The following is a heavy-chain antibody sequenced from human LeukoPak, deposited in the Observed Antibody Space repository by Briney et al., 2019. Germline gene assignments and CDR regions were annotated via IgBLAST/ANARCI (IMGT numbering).Heavy chain of an antibody. V-gene: IGHV3-53*01. CDR1: GFTFSSYA. CDR3: ARASGSYYAYAFDI. J-gene: IGHJ3*02. Sequence: PGGSLRLSCAASGFTFSSYAMSWVRQAPGKGLEWVSVIYSGGSTYYADSVKGRFTISRDNSKNTLYLQMNSLRAEDTAVYYCARASGSYYAYAFDIWGQGTMVTVSS. D-gene: IGHD1-26*01. CDR2: IYSGGST.